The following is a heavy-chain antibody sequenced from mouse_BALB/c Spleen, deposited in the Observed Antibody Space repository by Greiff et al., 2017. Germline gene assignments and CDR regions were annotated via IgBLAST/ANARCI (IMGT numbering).Heavy chain of an antibody. D-gene: IGHD1-1*01. CDR3: ARGGGSTWFAY. Sequence: EVLLVQSGGGLVQPGGSRKLSCAASGFTFTDYGMAWVRQAPGKGPEWVAFISNLAYSIYYAETVTGRFTMTRENSSNTLYLEMSSLRSEDTAMYYCARGGGSTWFAYWGQGTMVTVSA. J-gene: IGHJ3*01. CDR1: GFTFTDYG. CDR2: ISNLAYSI. V-gene: IGHV5-15*02.